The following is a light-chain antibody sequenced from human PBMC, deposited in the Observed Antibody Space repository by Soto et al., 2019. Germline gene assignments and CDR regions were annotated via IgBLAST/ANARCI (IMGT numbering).Light chain of an antibody. Sequence: EIVFTQSPGTLSLSPGERATLSCRASQSVSSSYLGWYQQKPGQAPRLLMYGASSRDTGIPERFSGSGSGTDFTLPISRLEPDDFSVYYCQQYSSFPRTFGQGTKVDIK. V-gene: IGKV3-20*01. J-gene: IGKJ1*01. CDR2: GAS. CDR3: QQYSSFPRT. CDR1: QSVSSSY.